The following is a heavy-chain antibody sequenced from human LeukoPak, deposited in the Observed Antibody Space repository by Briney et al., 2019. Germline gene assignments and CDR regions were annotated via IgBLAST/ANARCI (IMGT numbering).Heavy chain of an antibody. J-gene: IGHJ6*03. CDR1: GGSLSGYY. Sequence: SETLSLTCAVSGGSLSGYYWTWIRQPPGKGLEWIGSIYYSGSTYYNPSLKSRVTISVDTSKNQFSLKLSSVTAADTAVYYCARHSYGSGSYARTYYMDVWGKGTTVTISS. V-gene: IGHV4-59*05. CDR2: IYYSGST. CDR3: ARHSYGSGSYARTYYMDV. D-gene: IGHD3-10*01.